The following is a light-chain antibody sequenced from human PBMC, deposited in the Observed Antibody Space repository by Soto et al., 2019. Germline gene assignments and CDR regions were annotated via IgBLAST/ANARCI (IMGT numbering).Light chain of an antibody. Sequence: EIVMTQSPATLSVSPGEGATLSCRASQSVSSKLAWYQQKPGQAPRLLIYGASTRATGIPARFSGSGSGTEFTLIISSLQSEDSAVYYRQQYNSWLWTFGQGTKVDIK. J-gene: IGKJ1*01. V-gene: IGKV3-15*01. CDR1: QSVSSK. CDR2: GAS. CDR3: QQYNSWLWT.